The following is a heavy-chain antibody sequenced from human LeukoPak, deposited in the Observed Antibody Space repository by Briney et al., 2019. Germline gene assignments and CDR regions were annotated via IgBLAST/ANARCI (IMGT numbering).Heavy chain of an antibody. J-gene: IGHJ4*02. V-gene: IGHV3-23*01. CDR3: AKGRALEVVAAFNY. CDR2: ISGSGANT. D-gene: IGHD2-15*01. Sequence: GGSLRLSCAASGFTFSNYAMGWVRQAPGKGLEWVSAISGSGANTYYADSVKGRSTISRDNSKNTLYLQMNSLRADDTAVYYCAKGRALEVVAAFNYWGQGTVVTVSS. CDR1: GFTFSNYA.